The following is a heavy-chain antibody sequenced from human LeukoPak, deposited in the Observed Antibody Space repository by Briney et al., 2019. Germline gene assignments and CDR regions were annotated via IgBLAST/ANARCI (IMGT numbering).Heavy chain of an antibody. CDR3: ARDSGSYWFDP. CDR2: INPSGGST. CDR1: GYTFTSYY. D-gene: IGHD1-26*01. V-gene: IGHV1-46*01. J-gene: IGHJ5*02. Sequence: GASVKVSCKASGYTFTSYYMHWVRQAPGQGLEWMGIINPSGGSTSYAQKFQGRVTMTRDMSTSTVYMELSSLRSEDTAVYYCARDSGSYWFDPWGQGTLVTVSS.